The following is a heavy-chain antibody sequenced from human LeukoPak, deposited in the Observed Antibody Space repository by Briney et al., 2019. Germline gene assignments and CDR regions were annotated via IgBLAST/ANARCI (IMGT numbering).Heavy chain of an antibody. Sequence: GGSLRLSCAASGFTFSSYWMHWVRQAQGKGLVWVSHVNSDGRSTNYADSVKGRDTISRDNAKNTLYLQMNSLTAEDTAVYYCARGYDFWTKDIWGQGTMVTVSS. CDR1: GFTFSSYW. V-gene: IGHV3-74*01. CDR2: VNSDGRST. D-gene: IGHD3-3*01. CDR3: ARGYDFWTKDI. J-gene: IGHJ3*02.